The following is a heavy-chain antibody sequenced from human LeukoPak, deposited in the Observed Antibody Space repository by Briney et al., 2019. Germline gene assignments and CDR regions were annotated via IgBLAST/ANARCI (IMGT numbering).Heavy chain of an antibody. CDR1: GFTFSSYA. D-gene: IGHD3-9*01. CDR3: VKDLTGTWSFDY. Sequence: AGGSLRLSCAASGFTFSSYAMHWVRQAPGKGLEWVAVISYDGSNKYYADSVKGRFTISRDNSKNTLYLQLTSLRLEDTALYYCVKDLTGTWSFDYWGQGTLVTVSS. CDR2: ISYDGSNK. V-gene: IGHV3-30*14. J-gene: IGHJ4*02.